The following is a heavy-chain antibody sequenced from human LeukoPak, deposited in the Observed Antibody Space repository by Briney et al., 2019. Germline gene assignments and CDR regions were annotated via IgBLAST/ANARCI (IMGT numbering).Heavy chain of an antibody. CDR2: IRYEGRNK. D-gene: IGHD3-22*01. V-gene: IGHV3-30*02. CDR1: GFTFSSYG. CDR3: AKDTYYYDNSGYSGAFDI. Sequence: GGSLRLSCAASGFTFSSYGMHWVRQAPGKGLEGVAFIRYEGRNKYYADSVKGRFTISRDNSKNTLYLQMNSLRAEDTAVYYCAKDTYYYDNSGYSGAFDIWGQGTMVTVSS. J-gene: IGHJ3*02.